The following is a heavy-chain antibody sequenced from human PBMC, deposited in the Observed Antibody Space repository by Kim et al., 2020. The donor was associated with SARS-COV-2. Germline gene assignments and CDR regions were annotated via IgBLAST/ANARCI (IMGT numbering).Heavy chain of an antibody. J-gene: IGHJ6*02. Sequence: GGSLRLSCAASGFTFSSYAMHWVRQAPGKGLEWVAVISYDGSNKYYADSVKDRFTISRDNSKNTLYLQMNSLRAEDTAVYYCAEGMATSPYYYYYGMDVWGQGTTVTVSS. CDR3: AEGMATSPYYYYYGMDV. CDR2: ISYDGSNK. D-gene: IGHD5-12*01. V-gene: IGHV3-30*04. CDR1: GFTFSSYA.